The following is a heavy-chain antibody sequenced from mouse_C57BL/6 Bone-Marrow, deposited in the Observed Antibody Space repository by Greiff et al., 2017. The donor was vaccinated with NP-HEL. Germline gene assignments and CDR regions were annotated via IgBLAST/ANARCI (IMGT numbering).Heavy chain of an antibody. D-gene: IGHD1-1*01. CDR3: ARSGAVVGYYYAMDY. CDR1: GFSLTSYG. V-gene: IGHV2-2*01. J-gene: IGHJ4*01. Sequence: VQGLESGPGLVQPSQSLSITCTVSGFSLTSYGVHWVRQSPGKGLEWLGVIWSGGSTDYNAAFISRLSISKDNSKSQVFFKMNSLQADDTAIYYCARSGAVVGYYYAMDYWGQGTSVTVSS. CDR2: IWSGGST.